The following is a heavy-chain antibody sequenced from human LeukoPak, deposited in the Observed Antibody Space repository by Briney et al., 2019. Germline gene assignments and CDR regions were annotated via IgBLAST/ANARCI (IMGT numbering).Heavy chain of an antibody. J-gene: IGHJ5*02. V-gene: IGHV1-58*01. Sequence: ATVKVSCKASGFTFTSSAVQWVRQARGQRLEWIGWIVVGSGNTNYAQKFQERVTITRDMSTSTAYMELSSLRSEDTAVYYCAAGAYVLRYFDWLPSSPFDPWGQGTLVTVSS. D-gene: IGHD3-9*01. CDR1: GFTFTSSA. CDR3: AAGAYVLRYFDWLPSSPFDP. CDR2: IVVGSGNT.